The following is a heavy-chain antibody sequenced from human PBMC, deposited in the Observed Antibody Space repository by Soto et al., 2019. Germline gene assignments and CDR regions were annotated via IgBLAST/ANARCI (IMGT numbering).Heavy chain of an antibody. CDR3: ARARLRAVYAFDF. CDR2: IYYNGNT. Sequence: SETLSLTCTLSGVSITSGAYYWTWVRQHPGKGLEWIGYIYYNGNTYFSPSLKSRLTISIDTSKNQFSLKLSSVTAADTAMYYCARARLRAVYAFDFWGQGTMVPVSS. V-gene: IGHV4-31*03. J-gene: IGHJ3*01. CDR1: GVSITSGAYY. D-gene: IGHD4-17*01.